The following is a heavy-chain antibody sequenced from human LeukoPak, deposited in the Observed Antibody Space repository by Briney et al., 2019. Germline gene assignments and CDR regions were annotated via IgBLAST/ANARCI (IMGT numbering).Heavy chain of an antibody. Sequence: SETLSLTCTVSGGSISSYYWSWIRQPAGKGLEWIGRIYTSGSTNYNPSLKSRVTMSVDTSKNQFSLKLSAVTAADTAVYYCARSPVYSYGFSGYYFDYWGQGTLVTVSS. CDR2: IYTSGST. CDR1: GGSISSYY. J-gene: IGHJ4*02. V-gene: IGHV4-4*07. D-gene: IGHD5-18*01. CDR3: ARSPVYSYGFSGYYFDY.